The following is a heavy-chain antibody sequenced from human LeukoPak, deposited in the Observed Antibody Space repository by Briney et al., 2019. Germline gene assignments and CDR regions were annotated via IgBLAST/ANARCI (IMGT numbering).Heavy chain of an antibody. CDR1: GFTFSNYW. CDR3: ARDRYCTSSTCYVEIDY. CDR2: IISSGYI. J-gene: IGHJ4*02. Sequence: GGSLRLSCAASGFTFSNYWMNWVRQTPGKGLEWVSSIISSGYIYYADSVKGRFTISRDNAKSSLYLQMNSLRAEDTAVYYCARDRYCTSSTCYVEIDYWGQGTLVTVSS. V-gene: IGHV3-21*01. D-gene: IGHD2-2*01.